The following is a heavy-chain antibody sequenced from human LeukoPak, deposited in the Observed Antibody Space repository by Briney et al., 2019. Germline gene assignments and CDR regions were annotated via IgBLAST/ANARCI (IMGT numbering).Heavy chain of an antibody. Sequence: PGGSLRLSCAASGFTVSSNYMSWVRQAPGKGLEWVSFIYTTGRTYYADSVKGRFTVSRDDSKNTVFLQMNSLRAEDTAVYYCARDPPMTTDYALDVWGQGTTVTVSS. V-gene: IGHV3-66*01. CDR2: IYTTGRT. D-gene: IGHD4-11*01. CDR1: GFTVSSNY. J-gene: IGHJ6*02. CDR3: ARDPPMTTDYALDV.